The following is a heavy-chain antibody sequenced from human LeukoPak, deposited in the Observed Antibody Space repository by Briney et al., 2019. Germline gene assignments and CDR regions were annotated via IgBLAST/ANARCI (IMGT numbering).Heavy chain of an antibody. CDR2: IYPGDSDT. CDR1: GYSFTSYW. V-gene: IGHV5-51*01. CDR3: ARLHGSGSYNNWFDP. D-gene: IGHD3-10*01. J-gene: IGHJ5*02. Sequence: GESLKISCTGSGYSFTSYWIGWVRQMPGKGLEWMGIIYPGDSDTRYSPSFQGQVTISADKSISTAYLQWSSLKASDTAMYYCARLHGSGSYNNWFDPWGQGTLVTVSS.